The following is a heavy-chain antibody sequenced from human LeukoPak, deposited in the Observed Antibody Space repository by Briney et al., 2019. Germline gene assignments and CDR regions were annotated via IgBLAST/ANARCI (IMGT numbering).Heavy chain of an antibody. Sequence: ASVKVSCKASGYTFTCYYMHWVRQAPGQGLEWMGRINPNSGGTNYAQKFQGRVTMTRDTSISTAYMELSRLRSEDTAVYYCARAVDDSSGYYTLTSYYFDYWGQGTLVTVSS. CDR3: ARAVDDSSGYYTLTSYYFDY. J-gene: IGHJ4*02. D-gene: IGHD3-22*01. V-gene: IGHV1-2*06. CDR2: INPNSGGT. CDR1: GYTFTCYY.